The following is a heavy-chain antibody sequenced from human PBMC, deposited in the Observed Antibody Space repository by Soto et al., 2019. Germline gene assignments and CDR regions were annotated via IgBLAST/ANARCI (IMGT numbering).Heavy chain of an antibody. J-gene: IGHJ3*02. V-gene: IGHV3-33*01. CDR3: ASNSGYDKAFDI. D-gene: IGHD5-12*01. Sequence: GGSMRLSCAPSGFTFSSYGMHWVRQAPGKGPEWVAVIWYYGCNKYYAYSVQGRFTISRYNSKNTLYLQMNSLSADDPAAYYCASNSGYDKAFDIWCQGTMVTVSS. CDR2: IWYYGCNK. CDR1: GFTFSSYG.